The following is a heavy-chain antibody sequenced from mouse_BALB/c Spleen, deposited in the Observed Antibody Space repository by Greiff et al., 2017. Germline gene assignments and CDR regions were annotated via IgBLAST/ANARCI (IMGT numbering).Heavy chain of an antibody. Sequence: EVKLQESGGGLVKPGGSLKLSCAASGFTFSSYAMSWVRQTPEKRLEWVATISSGGSYTYYPDSVKGRFTISRDNAKNTLYLQMSSLRSEDTAMYYCARGGYLSYYFDYWGQGTTLTVSS. CDR1: GFTFSSYA. D-gene: IGHD2-3*01. J-gene: IGHJ2*01. CDR3: ARGGYLSYYFDY. V-gene: IGHV5-9-3*01. CDR2: ISSGGSYT.